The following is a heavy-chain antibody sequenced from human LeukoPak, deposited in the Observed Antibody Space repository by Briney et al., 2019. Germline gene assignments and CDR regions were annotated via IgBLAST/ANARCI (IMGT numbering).Heavy chain of an antibody. D-gene: IGHD5-12*01. Sequence: SETLSLTCNVSGYSISSGYYWGWIRQPPGKGLEWIGTIYYRGSTYYNRSLKSRVTISLDTSKNQFSLKLTSVTAADTAVYYCARVYGSGYDFRGAFDIWGQGTMVTVSS. CDR1: GYSISSGYY. CDR3: ARVYGSGYDFRGAFDI. CDR2: IYYRGST. V-gene: IGHV4-38-2*02. J-gene: IGHJ3*02.